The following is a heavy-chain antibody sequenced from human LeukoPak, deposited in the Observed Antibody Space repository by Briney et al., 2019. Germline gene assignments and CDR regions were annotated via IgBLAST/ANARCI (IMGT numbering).Heavy chain of an antibody. CDR2: INGDGTQT. D-gene: IGHD3-9*01. V-gene: IGHV3-74*01. CDR3: IRDLRDHDY. CDR1: EFTFSSYA. Sequence: GGSLRLSCAASEFTFSSYAMSWVRQAPGKGLVWVSRINGDGTQTNYADSVKGRFTVSRDNAKNTLYLQMNSLRADDTAVYFCIRDLRDHDYWGQGALVTVSS. J-gene: IGHJ4*02.